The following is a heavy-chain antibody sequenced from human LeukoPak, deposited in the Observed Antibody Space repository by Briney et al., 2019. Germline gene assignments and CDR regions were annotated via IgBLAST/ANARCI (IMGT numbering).Heavy chain of an antibody. CDR1: GFILSSYG. Sequence: AGSLRLSCAASGFILSSYGIHWVRQAPGKGLEWVAFTRYDGSNKYYADSVKGRFTISRDNAKNTLYLQMNSLRAEDTAVYYCARGGYYYYYYYMDVWGKGTTVTVSS. V-gene: IGHV3-30*02. J-gene: IGHJ6*03. CDR3: ARGGYYYYYYYMDV. CDR2: TRYDGSNK.